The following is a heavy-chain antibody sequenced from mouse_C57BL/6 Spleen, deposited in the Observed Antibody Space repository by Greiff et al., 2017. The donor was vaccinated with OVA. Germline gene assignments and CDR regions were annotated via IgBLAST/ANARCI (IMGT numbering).Heavy chain of an antibody. CDR3: ARSRIYDGYPYYAMDY. CDR2: IDPNSGGT. D-gene: IGHD2-3*01. CDR1: GYTFTSYW. Sequence: VQLQQPGAELVQPGASVKLSCKASGYTFTSYWMPWVKQRPGRGLEWIGRIDPNSGGTKYNEKFKSKATLTVDKPSSTAYMQLSSLTSEDSAVYYCARSRIYDGYPYYAMDYWGQGTSVTVSS. J-gene: IGHJ4*01. V-gene: IGHV1-72*01.